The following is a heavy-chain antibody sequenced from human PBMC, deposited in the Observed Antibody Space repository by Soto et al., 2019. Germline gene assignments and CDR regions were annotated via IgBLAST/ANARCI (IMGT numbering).Heavy chain of an antibody. CDR3: ARDSSLELLLYYFDY. D-gene: IGHD1-7*01. CDR1: GGSISGYY. CDR2: INHSGST. V-gene: IGHV4-34*01. Sequence: SETLSLTCAVYGGSISGYYWSWIRQPPGKGLEWIGEINHSGSTNYNPSLKSRVTISVDTSKNQFSLKLSSVTAADTAVYYCARDSSLELLLYYFDYWGQGTLVTVSS. J-gene: IGHJ4*02.